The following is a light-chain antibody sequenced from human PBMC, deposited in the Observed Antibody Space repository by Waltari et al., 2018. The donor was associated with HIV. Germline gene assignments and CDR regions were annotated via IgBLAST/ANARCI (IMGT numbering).Light chain of an antibody. CDR2: DNS. J-gene: IGLJ1*01. CDR1: SSNIGAGYG. Sequence: QSVLTQPPSVSGAPGQRVTISCTGRSSNIGAGYGVHWYQQPPGTAPKLLLYDNSMRPSGVPDRFSCSQSGTSASLDITGLQAEDEADYYCQSYDNSLSQVFGTGTKVAVL. CDR3: QSYDNSLSQV. V-gene: IGLV1-40*01.